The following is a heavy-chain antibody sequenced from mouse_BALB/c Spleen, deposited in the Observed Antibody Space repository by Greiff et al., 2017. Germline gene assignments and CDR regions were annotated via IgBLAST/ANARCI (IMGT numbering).Heavy chain of an antibody. CDR3: ARYGYDGGMDY. D-gene: IGHD2-2*01. CDR1: GYSITSDYA. Sequence: EVQLQESGPGLVKPSQSLSLTCTVTGYSITSDYAWNWIRQFPGNKLEWMGYISYSGSTSYNPSLKSRISITRDTSKNQFFLQLNSVTTEDTATYYCARYGYDGGMDYWGQGTSVTVSS. J-gene: IGHJ4*01. CDR2: ISYSGST. V-gene: IGHV3-2*02.